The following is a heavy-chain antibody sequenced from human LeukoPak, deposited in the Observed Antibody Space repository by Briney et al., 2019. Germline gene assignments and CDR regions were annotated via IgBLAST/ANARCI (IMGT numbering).Heavy chain of an antibody. J-gene: IGHJ5*02. CDR2: IYYSGST. D-gene: IGHD3-22*01. Sequence: SETLSLTCTVSGGSISSSSYYWGWIRQPPGKGLEWLGSIYYSGSTYYNPSLKSRVTVSVDTSKNQFSLKLSSVTAADTAVYYCARGSDDSSGYRGYNWFDPWGQGTLVTVSS. V-gene: IGHV4-39*07. CDR1: GGSISSSSYY. CDR3: ARGSDDSSGYRGYNWFDP.